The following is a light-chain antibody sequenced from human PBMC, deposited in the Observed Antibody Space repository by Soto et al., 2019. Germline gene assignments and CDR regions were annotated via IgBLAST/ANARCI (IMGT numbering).Light chain of an antibody. Sequence: DIQMSQSPSNLSASVGDRVTITCRASQSISSWLAWYQQKPGKAPKLLIYDASSLESGVPSRFSGSGSGTEFTLTISSLQPDDFATYYCQQYNSYSWTFGQGTKV. V-gene: IGKV1-5*01. CDR2: DAS. CDR1: QSISSW. CDR3: QQYNSYSWT. J-gene: IGKJ1*01.